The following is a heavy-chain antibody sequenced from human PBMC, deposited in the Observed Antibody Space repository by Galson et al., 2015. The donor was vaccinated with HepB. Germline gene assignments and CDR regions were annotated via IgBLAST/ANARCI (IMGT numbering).Heavy chain of an antibody. V-gene: IGHV5-51*03. CDR2: IYPGDSET. D-gene: IGHD1-26*01. J-gene: IGHJ6*03. CDR1: GYSFTSYW. CDR3: ARLGGSSSYYYYYLDV. Sequence: QSGAEVKKPGESLKISCKASGYSFTSYWIGWVRQMPGKGLEWMGIIYPGDSETRYSPSFRDHVTISADRSISTAYLQWSSLKASDTAIYYCARLGGSSSYYYYYLDVWGKGTTVTVSS.